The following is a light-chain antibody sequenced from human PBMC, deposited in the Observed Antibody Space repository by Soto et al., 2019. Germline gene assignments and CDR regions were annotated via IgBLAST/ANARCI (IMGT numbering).Light chain of an antibody. CDR3: AAWDDSLNGVV. CDR2: YDV. J-gene: IGLJ2*01. CDR1: SSNIGNNA. Sequence: QSVLTQPPSVSEAPRQRVTISCSGSSSNIGNNAVNWYQQLPGKAPKLLIFYDVLLPSGVSDRFSGFKSGTSASLAISGLQSEDEADYYCAAWDDSLNGVVFGGGTKVTVL. V-gene: IGLV1-36*01.